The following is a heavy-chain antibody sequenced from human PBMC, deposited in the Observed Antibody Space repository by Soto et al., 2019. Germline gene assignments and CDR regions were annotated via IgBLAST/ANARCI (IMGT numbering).Heavy chain of an antibody. V-gene: IGHV5-10-1*01. CDR3: ASLRFLEWPDAFDI. CDR2: IDPSDSYT. J-gene: IGHJ3*02. Sequence: PGESLKISCKGSGYSFTSYWISWVRQMPGKGLEWMGRIDPSDSYTNYSPSFQGHVTISADKSISTAYLQWSSLKASDTAMYYCASLRFLEWPDAFDIWGQGTMVPSPQ. CDR1: GYSFTSYW. D-gene: IGHD3-3*01.